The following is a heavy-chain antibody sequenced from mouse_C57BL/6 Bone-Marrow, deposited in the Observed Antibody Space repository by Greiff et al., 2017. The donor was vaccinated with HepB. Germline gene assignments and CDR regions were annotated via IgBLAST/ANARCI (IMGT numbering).Heavy chain of an antibody. Sequence: EVNVVESGGGLVKPGGSLKLSCAASGFTFSDYGMHWVRQAPEKGLEWVAYISSGSSTIYYADTVKGRFTISRDNAKNTLFLQMTSLRSEDTAMYYCAREDDGYYVYFDYWGQGTTLTVSS. V-gene: IGHV5-17*01. J-gene: IGHJ2*01. CDR1: GFTFSDYG. CDR3: AREDDGYYVYFDY. CDR2: ISSGSSTI. D-gene: IGHD2-3*01.